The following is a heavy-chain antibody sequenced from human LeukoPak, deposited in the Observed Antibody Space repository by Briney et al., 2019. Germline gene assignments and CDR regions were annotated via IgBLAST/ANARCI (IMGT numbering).Heavy chain of an antibody. CDR2: IYYSGST. CDR1: GASIRNYY. J-gene: IGHJ5*02. V-gene: IGHV4-59*01. Sequence: MPSETLSLTCTVAGASIRNYYWSWIRQPPGKGLEWIGYIYYSGSTNYNPSLKSRVTISVDTSKNQFSLKLSSVTAADTAVYYCARALYWFDPWGQGTLVTVSS. CDR3: ARALYWFDP.